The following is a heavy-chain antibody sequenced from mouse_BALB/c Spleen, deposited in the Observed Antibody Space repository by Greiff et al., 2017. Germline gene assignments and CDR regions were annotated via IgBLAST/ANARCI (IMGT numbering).Heavy chain of an antibody. V-gene: IGHV1-47*01. CDR2: FHPYNDDT. CDR3: AIHFYAMDY. J-gene: IGHJ4*01. Sequence: VQLQQSGASVKMSCKAFGYTFTTYPIEWMKQNHGKSLEWIGNFHPYNDDTKYNEKFKGKAKLTVEKSSSTVYLELSRLTSDDSAVYYCAIHFYAMDYWGQGTSVTVSS. CDR1: GYTFTTYP.